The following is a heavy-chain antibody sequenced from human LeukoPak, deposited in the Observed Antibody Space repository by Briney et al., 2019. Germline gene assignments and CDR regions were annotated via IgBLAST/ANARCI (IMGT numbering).Heavy chain of an antibody. Sequence: ASVKVSCKASGYTFTSYYMHWVRQAPGQGLEWVGIINPSGGSTSYAQKFQGRVTMTRDTSTSTVYMELSSLRSEDTAVYYCARGRTRITIFGVVTPFDYWGQGTLVTVSS. D-gene: IGHD3-3*01. J-gene: IGHJ4*02. CDR1: GYTFTSYY. CDR3: ARGRTRITIFGVVTPFDY. CDR2: INPSGGST. V-gene: IGHV1-46*01.